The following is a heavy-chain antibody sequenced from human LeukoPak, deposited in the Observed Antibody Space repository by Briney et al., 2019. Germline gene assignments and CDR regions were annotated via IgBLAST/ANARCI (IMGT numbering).Heavy chain of an antibody. J-gene: IGHJ3*02. CDR3: ARGMTVTSDAFDI. D-gene: IGHD4-11*01. CDR2: ISSSSSYI. V-gene: IGHV3-21*01. CDR1: GFTFSSYS. Sequence: GGSLRLSCAASGFTFSSYSMNWVRQAPGKGLEWVSSISSSSSYIYYADSVKGRFTISRDNAKNLLYLQMNSLRAEDTAVYYCARGMTVTSDAFDIWGQGTMVTVSS.